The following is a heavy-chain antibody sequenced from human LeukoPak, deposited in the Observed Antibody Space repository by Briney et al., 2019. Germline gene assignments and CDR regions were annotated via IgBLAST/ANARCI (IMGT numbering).Heavy chain of an antibody. CDR1: GFTLSSYA. J-gene: IGHJ5*02. CDR3: ARAPHCSSTSCSNWFDP. V-gene: IGHV3-64*01. Sequence: PGGSLRLSCAASGFTLSSYAMRWVRQAPGKGLEYVSAISSNGGSTYYANSVKGRFTISRDNSKNTLYLQMGSLRAEDMAVYYCARAPHCSSTSCSNWFDPWGQGTLVTVSS. CDR2: ISSNGGST. D-gene: IGHD2-2*01.